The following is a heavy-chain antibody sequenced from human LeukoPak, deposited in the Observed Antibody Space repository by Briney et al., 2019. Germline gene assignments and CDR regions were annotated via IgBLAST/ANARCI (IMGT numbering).Heavy chain of an antibody. Sequence: ASVKVSCKASGGTFSSYAISWVRQAPGQGLEWMGRIIPIFGTANYAQKFQGRVTITTDESTSTAYMELSSLRSEDTAVYYCARLCSTCSSSPHYYYYYYMDVWGKGTTVTVSS. D-gene: IGHD6-6*01. CDR2: IIPIFGTA. CDR1: GGTFSSYA. J-gene: IGHJ6*03. V-gene: IGHV1-69*05. CDR3: ARLCSTCSSSPHYYYYYYMDV.